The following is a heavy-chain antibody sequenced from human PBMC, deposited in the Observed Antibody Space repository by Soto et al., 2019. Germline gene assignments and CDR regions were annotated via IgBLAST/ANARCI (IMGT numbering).Heavy chain of an antibody. CDR2: ISNSGST. V-gene: IGHV3-23*01. D-gene: IGHD6-13*01. CDR3: AKDQVPDTVAAAGY. CDR1: GFTFNIYA. J-gene: IGHJ4*02. Sequence: GGSLRLSCAASGFTFNIYAMSWVRQVPGKGLEWVSTISNSGSTHSADSVKGRFTISRDNSQKTLYLQMSSLRAEDTAIYYCAKDQVPDTVAAAGYWGRGILVTVSS.